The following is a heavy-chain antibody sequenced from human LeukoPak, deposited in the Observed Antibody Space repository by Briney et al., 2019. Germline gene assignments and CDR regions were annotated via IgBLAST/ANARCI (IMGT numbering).Heavy chain of an antibody. J-gene: IGHJ4*02. V-gene: IGHV3-23*01. CDR1: GFPFSTYA. Sequence: PGGSLRLSCAASGFPFSTYAMNWVRQAPGKGLEWVSVITGSGGSTYYADSVKGRFTISRDNSKNTLYLQMNSLRAEDTAVYYCARDPPPGRNYFDYWGQGTLVTVSS. CDR3: ARDPPPGRNYFDY. CDR2: ITGSGGST.